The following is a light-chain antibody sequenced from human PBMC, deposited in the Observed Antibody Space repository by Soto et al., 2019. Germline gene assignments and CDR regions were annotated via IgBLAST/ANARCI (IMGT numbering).Light chain of an antibody. Sequence: EIVFTQSPATLSLSPGERAALSCRASQGVSSYLAWYQQKPGQPPRLLIYDASNRATGIPARFSGSGSGTDFTLTISSLEPEDFAVYYCQQRSNWPLTFGGGTKVEIK. CDR3: QQRSNWPLT. J-gene: IGKJ4*01. CDR1: QGVSSY. V-gene: IGKV3-11*01. CDR2: DAS.